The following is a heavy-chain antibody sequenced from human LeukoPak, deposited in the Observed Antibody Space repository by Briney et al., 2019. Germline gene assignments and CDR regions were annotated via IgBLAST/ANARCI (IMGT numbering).Heavy chain of an antibody. CDR3: AREVSGVTMVLVYHYYGMDV. V-gene: IGHV3-7*03. CDR2: IKQDGSEK. J-gene: IGHJ6*02. Sequence: GGSLRLSCAASGLTFSSHWMHWVRQAPGKGLEWVANIKQDGSEKYYVDSVKGRFTISRDNAKNSLYLQMNSLRAEDTAVYYCAREVSGVTMVLVYHYYGMDVWGQGTTVTVSS. D-gene: IGHD3-10*01. CDR1: GLTFSSHW.